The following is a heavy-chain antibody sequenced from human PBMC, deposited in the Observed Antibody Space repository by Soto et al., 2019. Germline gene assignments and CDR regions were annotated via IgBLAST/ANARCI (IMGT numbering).Heavy chain of an antibody. V-gene: IGHV1-2*02. CDR2: INPNSGGT. CDR3: ARASSLWIQLWTSA. D-gene: IGHD5-18*01. Sequence: QVQLVQSGAEVKKPGASVKVSCKASGYTFTGYYMHWVRQAPGQGLEWMGWINPNSGGTNYAQKFQGRGTMTRDTAISTAYMELSRLRSDDTAVYYCARASSLWIQLWTSAWGQGTLVTVSS. J-gene: IGHJ5*02. CDR1: GYTFTGYY.